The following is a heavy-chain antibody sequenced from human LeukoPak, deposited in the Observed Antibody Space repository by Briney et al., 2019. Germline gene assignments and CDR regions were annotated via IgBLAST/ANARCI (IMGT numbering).Heavy chain of an antibody. Sequence: SETLSLTCTVSGGSISSYYWSWIRQPPGKGLEWIGYIYYSGSTNYNPSLKSRVTISVDTSKNQFSLKLSSVTAADTAVYYCARVLVSSGYYFNYWGPGTLVTVSS. J-gene: IGHJ4*02. CDR2: IYYSGST. V-gene: IGHV4-59*01. CDR3: ARVLVSSGYYFNY. CDR1: GGSISSYY. D-gene: IGHD3-22*01.